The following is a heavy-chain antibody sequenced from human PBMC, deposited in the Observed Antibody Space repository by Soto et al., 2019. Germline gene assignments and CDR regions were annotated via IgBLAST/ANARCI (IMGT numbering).Heavy chain of an antibody. Sequence: PSETLSLTCAVSGGSISSSNLWSCVRQPPGKGLEWIGEIYHSGSTNYNPSLKSRVTISVDKSKNQFSLKLSSVTAADTAVYYCAAADRYYYGSGSYYKDYWGQGTLVTVYS. CDR3: AAADRYYYGSGSYYKDY. J-gene: IGHJ4*02. V-gene: IGHV4-4*02. CDR1: GGSISSSNL. D-gene: IGHD3-10*01. CDR2: IYHSGST.